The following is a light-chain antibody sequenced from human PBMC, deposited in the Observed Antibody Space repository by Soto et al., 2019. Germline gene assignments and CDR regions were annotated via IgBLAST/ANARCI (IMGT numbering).Light chain of an antibody. CDR1: QNINTW. J-gene: IGKJ2*01. V-gene: IGKV1-5*01. Sequence: DIQMTQSPSILSASVGDRVTITCRATQNINTWLAWYQQKPGKAPKMLIYDASRLQNGFPSRFSGSGSGTQFTLTISSLQPDDFATYYCQQSNGFGPGTKLDVK. CDR2: DAS. CDR3: QQSNG.